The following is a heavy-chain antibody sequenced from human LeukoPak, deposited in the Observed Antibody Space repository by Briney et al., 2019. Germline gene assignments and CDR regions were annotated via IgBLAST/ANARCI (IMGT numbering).Heavy chain of an antibody. CDR1: GYTFTSYG. V-gene: IGHV1-69*06. J-gene: IGHJ5*02. CDR3: ARAGIPGYCTNVTCSNWLDP. CDR2: IIPMFDTP. D-gene: IGHD2-8*01. Sequence: SVKVSCKASGYTFTSYGIIWVRQAPGQGLEWMGGIIPMFDTPNYAQRLQGRVTITADKSTKTAYMELTSLRSEDTAVYYCARAGIPGYCTNVTCSNWLDPWGQGTPVTVSS.